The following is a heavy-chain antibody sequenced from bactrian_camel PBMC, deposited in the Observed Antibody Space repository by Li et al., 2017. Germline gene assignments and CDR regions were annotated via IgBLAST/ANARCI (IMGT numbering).Heavy chain of an antibody. CDR3: AARVGYYCPSESRWRDLSGYDY. CDR2: IWLEDGKT. J-gene: IGHJ4*01. CDR1: GDPYGANC. Sequence: HVQLVESGGGSVQAGGSLTLSCSASGDPYGANCIGWFRQTPGKEREAIAAIWLEDGKTFYADSVKGRFTISQNGADKGSHRVDLQMNSLKPEDTAMYYCAARVGYYCPSESRWRDLSGYDYWGQGTQVTVS. V-gene: IGHV3S63*01. D-gene: IGHD3*01.